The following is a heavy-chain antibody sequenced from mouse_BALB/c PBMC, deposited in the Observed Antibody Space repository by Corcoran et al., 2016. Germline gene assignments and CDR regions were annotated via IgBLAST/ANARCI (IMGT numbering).Heavy chain of an antibody. Sequence: EVQLQQSGAELVKPGASVKLSCTASGFNIKDTYMHWVKQRPEQGLEWIGRIDPANGNTKYDPKFQGKATITADTSSNTAYLQFSSLTSEDTAVYYCAMITTSWFAYWGQGTLVTVSA. D-gene: IGHD2-4*01. CDR2: IDPANGNT. CDR1: GFNIKDTY. V-gene: IGHV14-3*02. CDR3: AMITTSWFAY. J-gene: IGHJ3*01.